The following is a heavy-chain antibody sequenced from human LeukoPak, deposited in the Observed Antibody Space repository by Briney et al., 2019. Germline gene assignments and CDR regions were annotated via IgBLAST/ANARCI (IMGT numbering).Heavy chain of an antibody. D-gene: IGHD4/OR15-4a*01. Sequence: GGSLRLSCTASGFTFSSYSMNWVRQAPGKGLEWVSFIYSDNTHYSDSVKGRFTISRDNSKNTLYLQMNSLRAEDTAVYYCARRAGAYSHPYDYWGQGTLVTVSS. V-gene: IGHV3-53*01. CDR3: ARRAGAYSHPYDY. J-gene: IGHJ4*02. CDR1: GFTFSSYS. CDR2: IYSDNT.